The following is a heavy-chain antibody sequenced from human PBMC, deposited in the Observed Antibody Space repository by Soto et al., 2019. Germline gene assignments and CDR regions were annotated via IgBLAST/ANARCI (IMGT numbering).Heavy chain of an antibody. D-gene: IGHD3-22*01. CDR2: ISGSGGST. Sequence: GGSLRLSCAASGFTFSSYAMSWVRQAPGKGLEWVSAISGSGGSTYYADSVKGRFTISRDNSKNTLYLQMNSLRAEDTAVYYCAKATYYYDSSGYYPFDYWGQGTLVTVSS. V-gene: IGHV3-23*01. CDR1: GFTFSSYA. CDR3: AKATYYYDSSGYYPFDY. J-gene: IGHJ4*02.